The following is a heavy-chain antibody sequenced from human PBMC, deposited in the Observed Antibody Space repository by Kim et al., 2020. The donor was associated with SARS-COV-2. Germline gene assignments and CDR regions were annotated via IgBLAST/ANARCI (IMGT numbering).Heavy chain of an antibody. CDR1: GFTFSSYA. V-gene: IGHV3-23*01. Sequence: GGSLRLSCAASGFTFSSYAMSWVRQAPGKGLEWVSAISGSGGSTYYADSVKGRFTISRDNSKNTLYLQMNSLRAEDTAVYYCAKGWPLWFGELRSVDWFDPWGQGTLVTVSS. J-gene: IGHJ5*02. CDR3: AKGWPLWFGELRSVDWFDP. D-gene: IGHD3-10*01. CDR2: ISGSGGST.